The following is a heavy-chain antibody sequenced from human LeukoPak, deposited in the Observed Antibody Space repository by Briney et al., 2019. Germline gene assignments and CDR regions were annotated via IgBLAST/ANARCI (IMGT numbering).Heavy chain of an antibody. CDR3: ARSRPVLSKGGVGHYFDY. J-gene: IGHJ4*02. Sequence: TSETLSLTCTVSGGSISSYYWSWIRQPPGKGLEWIGYIYTSGSTNYNPSLKSRVTISVDTSKNQFSLKLSSVTAADTAVYYCARSRPVLSKGGVGHYFDYWGQGTLVTVSS. CDR2: IYTSGST. D-gene: IGHD3-16*01. V-gene: IGHV4-4*09. CDR1: GGSISSYY.